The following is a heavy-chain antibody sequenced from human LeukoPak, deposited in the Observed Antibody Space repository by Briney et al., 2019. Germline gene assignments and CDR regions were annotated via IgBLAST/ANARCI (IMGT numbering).Heavy chain of an antibody. D-gene: IGHD6-13*01. J-gene: IGHJ5*02. CDR1: GSAFTRND. Sequence: GASVKVSCKASGSAFTRNDINLMRQATGQGLEWMGWMNPNSGNTGYAQKFQGRVTMTRNTSISTAYMEMSSLRSEDTAVYYCAREIAAAGTGWFDPWGQGTLVTVSS. V-gene: IGHV1-8*01. CDR2: MNPNSGNT. CDR3: AREIAAAGTGWFDP.